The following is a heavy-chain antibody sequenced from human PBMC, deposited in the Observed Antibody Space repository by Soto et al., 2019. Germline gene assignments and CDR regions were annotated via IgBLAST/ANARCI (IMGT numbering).Heavy chain of an antibody. CDR1: GFTFSSYG. D-gene: IGHD6-6*01. Sequence: QVQLVESGGGVVQPGRSLRLSCAASGFTFSSYGMRWVRQAPGKGLEWVAVIGYDGSNKYYADSVKGRFTISRDNSKNTLYLQMNSLRAEDTAVYYCATDVFEYSSSLRRERSRPPFDYCGQGTLVTVSS. CDR3: ATDVFEYSSSLRRERSRPPFDY. V-gene: IGHV3-33*01. J-gene: IGHJ4*02. CDR2: IGYDGSNK.